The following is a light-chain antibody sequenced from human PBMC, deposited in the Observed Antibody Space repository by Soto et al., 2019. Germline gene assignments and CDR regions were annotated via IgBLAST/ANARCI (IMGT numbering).Light chain of an antibody. V-gene: IGLV2-11*01. Sequence: QSALTQPRSVSGSPGQSVTISCTGTSSDVGGYNYVSWYQQHPGKAPKLMIYDVSKRPSGVPDRSSGSKSGNTASLTISGLQAEDEADYYCCSYAGSPYVFGTGTKVTVL. CDR1: SSDVGGYNY. J-gene: IGLJ1*01. CDR3: CSYAGSPYV. CDR2: DVS.